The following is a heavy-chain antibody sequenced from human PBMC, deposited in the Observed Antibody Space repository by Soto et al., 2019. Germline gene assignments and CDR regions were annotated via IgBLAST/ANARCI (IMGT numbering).Heavy chain of an antibody. CDR1: GYTFTSYG. CDR3: ATYDYYYYGMDV. V-gene: IGHV1-18*04. D-gene: IGHD2-8*01. J-gene: IGHJ6*02. CDR2: ISASNGNT. Sequence: ASVKVSCKASGYTFTSYGISWVRRAPGQRLEWMGWISASNGNTNYAQKLQGRVTMTTDTSTSTAYMELRSLRSDDTAVYYCATYDYYYYGMDVWGQGTTVTAAS.